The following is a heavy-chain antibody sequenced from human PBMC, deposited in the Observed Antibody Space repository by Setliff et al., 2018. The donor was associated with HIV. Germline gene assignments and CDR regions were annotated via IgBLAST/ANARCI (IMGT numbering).Heavy chain of an antibody. V-gene: IGHV4-39*01. J-gene: IGHJ2*01. CDR1: GGSISSSSYY. D-gene: IGHD3-10*01. CDR3: ARPVWFGELPTHWYFDL. CDR2: IYYSGST. Sequence: PSETLSLTCTVSGGSISSSSYYWGWIRQPPGKGLDWIGSIYYSGSTYYNPSLKSRVTISVDTSKNQFSLRLTSVTAADTAVHYCARPVWFGELPTHWYFDLWGRGTLVTVSS.